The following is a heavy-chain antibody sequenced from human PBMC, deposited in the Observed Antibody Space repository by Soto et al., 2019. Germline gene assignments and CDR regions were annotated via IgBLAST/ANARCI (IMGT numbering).Heavy chain of an antibody. D-gene: IGHD2-15*01. CDR1: GGSISIGTDY. V-gene: IGHV4-39*07. J-gene: IGHJ6*02. CDR3: ARGGSYMNYYYYGMDV. CDR2: IHYSGST. Sequence: PSETLSLTCDVSGGSISIGTDYWGWIRQPPGKGLEWIGYIHYSGSTKYSPSLKSRLTISVDTSKNQFSLKLSSVTAADTAVYYCARGGSYMNYYYYGMDVWGQGTTVTVSS.